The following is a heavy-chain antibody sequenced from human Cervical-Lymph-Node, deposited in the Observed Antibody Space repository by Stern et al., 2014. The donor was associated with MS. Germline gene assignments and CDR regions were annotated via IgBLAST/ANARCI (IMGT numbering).Heavy chain of an antibody. D-gene: IGHD1-26*01. CDR2: TWNDGSNK. Sequence: VQLVESGGGVVQPGTSLRLSCEASGFTFSTYGMHWVRQTPGKGLEWVAVTWNDGSNKYYADSVKGRFTISRDNSKNTLSLQMNSLRAEDTGIYHCVRAGDGVGASLVDWGQGTLVTVFS. CDR3: VRAGDGVGASLVD. CDR1: GFTFSTYG. J-gene: IGHJ1*01. V-gene: IGHV3-33*04.